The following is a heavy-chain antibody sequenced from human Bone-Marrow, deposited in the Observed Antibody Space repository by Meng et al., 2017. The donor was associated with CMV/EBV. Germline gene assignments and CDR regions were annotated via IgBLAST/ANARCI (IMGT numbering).Heavy chain of an antibody. CDR1: GYTFTGYY. D-gene: IGHD1-1*01. J-gene: IGHJ3*02. V-gene: IGHV1-2*02. CDR2: INPNSGGT. CDR3: ARDPTTGRSYDAFDI. Sequence: ASVKVSCKASGYTFTGYYMHWVRQAPGQGLEWMGWINPNSGGTNYAQKFQGRVTMTRDTSISTAYMELSRLRSDDTAVYYCARDPTTGRSYDAFDIWGQGTMVTVSS.